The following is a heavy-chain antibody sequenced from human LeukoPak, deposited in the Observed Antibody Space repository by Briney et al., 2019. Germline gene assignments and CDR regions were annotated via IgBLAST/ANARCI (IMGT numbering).Heavy chain of an antibody. Sequence: TPSETLSLTCTVSGGSISSGSYYWSWIRQPAGKGLEWIGRIYTSGSTNYNPSLKSRVTISVDTSKNQFSLKLSSVTAADTAVYYCARELAVPGTYLWGQGTLVTVSS. CDR3: ARELAVPGTYL. J-gene: IGHJ4*02. CDR1: GGSISSGSYY. D-gene: IGHD6-19*01. V-gene: IGHV4-61*02. CDR2: IYTSGST.